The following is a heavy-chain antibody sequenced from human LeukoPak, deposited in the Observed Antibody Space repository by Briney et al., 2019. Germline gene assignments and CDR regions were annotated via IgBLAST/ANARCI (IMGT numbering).Heavy chain of an antibody. D-gene: IGHD4-17*01. J-gene: IGHJ5*02. V-gene: IGHV4-39*07. Sequence: KPSETLSLTCTVSGGSISSSRNYWGWIRQPPGKGLEWIGSIYYSGSTYYNPSLKSRVTISVDTSKNQFSLKLSSVTAADTAVYYCARLTVTTQTNWFDPWGQGTLVTVSS. CDR1: GGSISSSRNY. CDR2: IYYSGST. CDR3: ARLTVTTQTNWFDP.